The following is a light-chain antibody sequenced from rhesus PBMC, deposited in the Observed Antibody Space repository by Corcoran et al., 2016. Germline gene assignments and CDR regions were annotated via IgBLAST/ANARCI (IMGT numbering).Light chain of an antibody. J-gene: IGKJ4*01. CDR3: RHGYGTPLT. V-gene: IGKV1-74*01. Sequence: DIQMTQSPSSLSASVGDRVTITCRASENVNNHLKWYQQKPGKAPKLLSYKATTLQSGVPSRFSGSGSGTDYTFTISSLQPVDVATYYCRHGYGTPLTFGGGTKVELK. CDR2: KAT. CDR1: ENVNNH.